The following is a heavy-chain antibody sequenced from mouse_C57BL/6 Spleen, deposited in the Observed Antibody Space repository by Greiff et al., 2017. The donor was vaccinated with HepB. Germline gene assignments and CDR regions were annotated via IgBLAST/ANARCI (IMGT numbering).Heavy chain of an antibody. Sequence: VQLQQSGAELVRPGASVKLSCKASGYTFTDYYINWVKQRPGQGLEWIARIYPGSGNTYYNEKFKGKATLTAEKSSSTAYMQLSSLTSEDSAVYFCARWGYGNSFAYWGQGTLVTVSA. J-gene: IGHJ3*01. D-gene: IGHD2-1*01. CDR1: GYTFTDYY. CDR2: IYPGSGNT. V-gene: IGHV1-76*01. CDR3: ARWGYGNSFAY.